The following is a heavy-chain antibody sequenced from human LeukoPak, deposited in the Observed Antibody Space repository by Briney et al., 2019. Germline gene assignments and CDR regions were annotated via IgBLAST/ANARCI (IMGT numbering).Heavy chain of an antibody. CDR2: INHSGST. V-gene: IGHV4-34*01. CDR3: ARGYHYDSSGYLSYFDY. D-gene: IGHD3-22*01. Sequence: TSETLSLTCAVYGGSLSGYYWSWIRQPPGKGLEWIGEINHSGSTNYNPSLKSRVTISVDTSKNQFSLKLSSVTAADTAVYYCARGYHYDSSGYLSYFDYWGQGTLVTVSS. CDR1: GGSLSGYY. J-gene: IGHJ4*02.